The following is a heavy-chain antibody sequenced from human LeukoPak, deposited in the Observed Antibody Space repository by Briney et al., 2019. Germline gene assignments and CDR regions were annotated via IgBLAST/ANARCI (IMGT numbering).Heavy chain of an antibody. V-gene: IGHV1-69*13. Sequence: GASVKVSCKASGGTFSSYAISWVRQAPGQGLEWMGGIIPIFGTANYAQKFQGRVTITADESTSTAYMELSSLRSEDTAVYYCARGGVADYYYYYGMDVWGQGTTVTVSS. CDR2: IIPIFGTA. D-gene: IGHD2-8*02. J-gene: IGHJ6*02. CDR1: GGTFSSYA. CDR3: ARGGVADYYYYYGMDV.